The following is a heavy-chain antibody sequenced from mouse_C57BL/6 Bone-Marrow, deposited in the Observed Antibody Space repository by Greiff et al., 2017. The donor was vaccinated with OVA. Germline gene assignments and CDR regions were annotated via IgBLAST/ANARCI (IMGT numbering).Heavy chain of an antibody. CDR1: GYTFTDYY. CDR2: INPNNGGT. V-gene: IGHV1-26*01. J-gene: IGHJ2*01. Sequence: EVQLQQSGPELVKPGASVKISCKASGYTFTDYYMNWVKQSHGKSLEWIGDINPNNGGTSYNQTFKGKATLTVDKSSSTAYMELRSLTTEDSAVYDCARHINGSSYFYYFDYWGQGTTLTVSS. CDR3: ARHINGSSYFYYFDY. D-gene: IGHD1-1*01.